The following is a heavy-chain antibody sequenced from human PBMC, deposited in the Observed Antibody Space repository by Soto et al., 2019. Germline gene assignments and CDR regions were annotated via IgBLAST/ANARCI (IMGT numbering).Heavy chain of an antibody. CDR1: GYTFTSYG. D-gene: IGHD3-10*01. V-gene: IGHV1-18*01. Sequence: ASVKVSCKASGYTFTSYGISWVRQAPGQGLEWMGWISAYNGNTNYAQKLQGRVTMTTDTSTSTAYRELRSLRSDDTVVYYCARDPYYYGSGSYFWFDPWGQGTLVTVTS. J-gene: IGHJ5*02. CDR3: ARDPYYYGSGSYFWFDP. CDR2: ISAYNGNT.